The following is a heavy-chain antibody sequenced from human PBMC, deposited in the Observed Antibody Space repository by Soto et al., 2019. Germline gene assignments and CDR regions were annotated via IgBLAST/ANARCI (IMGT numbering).Heavy chain of an antibody. J-gene: IGHJ3*01. V-gene: IGHV2-5*02. CDR1: GFSLATDGMG. D-gene: IGHD3-16*02. CDR3: AHLMITYGGVVGDDAFDL. Sequence: QITLKESGPSEVKPTETLALTCTFSGFSLATDGMGVGWIRQPPGGALEWIAVIYWDDDRRYSPSLETRLRITKDTYKNRVVLTMTNMDVVDTATFYCAHLMITYGGVVGDDAFDLWRPGTVVTVSS. CDR2: IYWDDDR.